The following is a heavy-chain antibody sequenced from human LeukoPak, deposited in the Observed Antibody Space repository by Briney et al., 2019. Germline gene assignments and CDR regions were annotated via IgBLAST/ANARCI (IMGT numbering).Heavy chain of an antibody. CDR1: GGSFSGYY. Sequence: SETLSLTCADYGGSFSGYYWSWIRQPPGKGLEWIGEINHSGSTNYNPSLKSRVTISVDTSKNQFSLKLSSVTAADTAVYYCARNDYGVAFDPWGQGTLVTVSS. CDR2: INHSGST. J-gene: IGHJ5*02. CDR3: ARNDYGVAFDP. V-gene: IGHV4-34*01. D-gene: IGHD4-17*01.